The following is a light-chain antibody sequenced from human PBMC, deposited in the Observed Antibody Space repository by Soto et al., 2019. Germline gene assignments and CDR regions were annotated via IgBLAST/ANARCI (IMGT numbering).Light chain of an antibody. Sequence: EIVMTQSPATLSVSPGERATLSCRASQSVSSNLAWYQQKPGQAPRLLIYETSTRATGVPARFSGSGSGTEFTLTISSLQSEDFALYYCQQYNNWPLTFGGGTKVEIK. CDR3: QQYNNWPLT. CDR1: QSVSSN. J-gene: IGKJ4*01. CDR2: ETS. V-gene: IGKV3-15*01.